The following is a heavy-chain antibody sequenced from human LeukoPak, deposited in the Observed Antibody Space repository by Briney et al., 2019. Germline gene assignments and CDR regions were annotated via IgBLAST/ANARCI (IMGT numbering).Heavy chain of an antibody. CDR1: GGSISNFY. D-gene: IGHD3-10*01. CDR3: ARDLPSYYFDSGNMFDP. CDR2: IYSSGRT. J-gene: IGHJ5*02. V-gene: IGHV4-4*07. Sequence: SETLSPTCTVSGGSISNFYWSWIRQPAGKGLEWIGRIYSSGRTNYTSLKSRVAMSIDTSNNQFSLKLSSVTAADTAVYYCARDLPSYYFDSGNMFDPWGQGTLVTVSS.